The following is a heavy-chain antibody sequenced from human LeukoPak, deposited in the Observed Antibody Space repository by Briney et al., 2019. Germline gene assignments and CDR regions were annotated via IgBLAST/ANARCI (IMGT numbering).Heavy chain of an antibody. Sequence: SVKVSCKASGGTFRNYAVNWVRQAPRQGFGWVGAILPIFGRPTYAQKFQGRVTISTDESTSTVYMDLTNLTSEDAAVYYCARVGRPFSQPREARADYYFDLWGRGTLVTVSS. CDR3: ARVGRPFSQPREARADYYFDL. V-gene: IGHV1-69*05. J-gene: IGHJ2*01. D-gene: IGHD1-14*01. CDR2: ILPIFGRP. CDR1: GGTFRNYA.